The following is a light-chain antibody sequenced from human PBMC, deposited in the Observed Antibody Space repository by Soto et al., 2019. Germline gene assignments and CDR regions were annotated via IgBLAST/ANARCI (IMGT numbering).Light chain of an antibody. J-gene: IGKJ2*01. CDR3: QQYGISPYT. Sequence: EIVLTQSPGTLSLSPGERATLSCRASQSVSSSYLAWYQQKPGQAPRLLIYGASSRATGIPDRFSGSGSGTYFTLTISRLESEDFAVYYCQQYGISPYTFGLGTKLEIK. CDR1: QSVSSSY. CDR2: GAS. V-gene: IGKV3-20*01.